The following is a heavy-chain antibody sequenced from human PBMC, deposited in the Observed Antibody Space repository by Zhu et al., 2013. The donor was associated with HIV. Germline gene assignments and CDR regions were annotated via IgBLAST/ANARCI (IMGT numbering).Heavy chain of an antibody. V-gene: IGHV4-38-2*02. J-gene: IGHJ4*02. Sequence: QVQLQESGPGLVKPSETLSLTCAVSGDSVSSYYWGWIRQPPGKGLEWIGSIYHSGSTYYNPSLKSRVTISVDTSENQFSLKLSSVTAADTAVYYCARDWVGSSWTDYWGQGTLVTVSS. CDR3: ARDWVGSSWTDY. CDR1: GDSVSSYY. D-gene: IGHD6-13*01. CDR2: IYHSGST.